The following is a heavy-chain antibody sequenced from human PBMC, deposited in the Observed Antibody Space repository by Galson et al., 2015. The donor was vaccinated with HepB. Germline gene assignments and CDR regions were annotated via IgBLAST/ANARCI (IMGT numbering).Heavy chain of an antibody. D-gene: IGHD6-19*01. V-gene: IGHV1-2*06. CDR3: ARDGAVAGTPFLPPYYYYYGMDV. J-gene: IGHJ6*02. Sequence: SVKVSCKASGYTFTGFYMHWVRQAPGQGLEWMGRINPDSSGTNYAQKFQGRVTMTRDTSISTAYMELSSLRSEDTAVYYCARDGAVAGTPFLPPYYYYYGMDVWGQGTTVTVSS. CDR2: INPDSSGT. CDR1: GYTFTGFY.